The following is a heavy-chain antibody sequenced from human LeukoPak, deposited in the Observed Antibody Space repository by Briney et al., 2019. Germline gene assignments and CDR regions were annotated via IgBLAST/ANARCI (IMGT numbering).Heavy chain of an antibody. D-gene: IGHD3-22*01. J-gene: IGHJ4*02. CDR1: GFTFSDYT. Sequence: KPGGSLRLSCAASGFTFSDYTMNWVRQAPGKGLEWVSSISVRSNYRYYADSVRGRFTISRDDARDSLFLQMNSLRAEDTAVYFCVRLRRNNDRSGYYYYYDYWGQGTLVTVSS. CDR3: VRLRRNNDRSGYYYYYDY. V-gene: IGHV3-21*01. CDR2: ISVRSNYR.